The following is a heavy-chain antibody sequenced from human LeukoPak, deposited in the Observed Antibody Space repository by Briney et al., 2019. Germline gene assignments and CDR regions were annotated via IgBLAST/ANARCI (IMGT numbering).Heavy chain of an antibody. Sequence: GASVKVSCKASGGTFSSYAISWVRQAPGQGLEWMGGIIPIFGTANYAQKFQGRVTITADESTSTAYVELSSLRSEGTAVYYCAREGPYSSGWLYFDYWGQGTLVTVSS. D-gene: IGHD6-19*01. CDR3: AREGPYSSGWLYFDY. V-gene: IGHV1-69*13. J-gene: IGHJ4*02. CDR2: IIPIFGTA. CDR1: GGTFSSYA.